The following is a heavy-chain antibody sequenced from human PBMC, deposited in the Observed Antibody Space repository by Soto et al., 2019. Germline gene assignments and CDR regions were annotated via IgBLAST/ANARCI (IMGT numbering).Heavy chain of an antibody. J-gene: IGHJ6*02. D-gene: IGHD3-22*01. Sequence: GASVKVSCKASGGTFSSYAISWVRQAPGQGLEWMGGIIPIFGTANYAQKFQGRVTITADESTSTAYMELSSLRSEDTAVYYCARDLKYYYDSSGYYYYYYGMDVWGQGTTVTVSS. CDR1: GGTFSSYA. CDR3: ARDLKYYYDSSGYYYYYYGMDV. CDR2: IIPIFGTA. V-gene: IGHV1-69*13.